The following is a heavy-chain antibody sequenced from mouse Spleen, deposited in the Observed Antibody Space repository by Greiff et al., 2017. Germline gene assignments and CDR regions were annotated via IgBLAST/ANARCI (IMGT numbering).Heavy chain of an antibody. D-gene: IGHD6-1*01. Sequence: DVMLVESGGGLVKPGGSLKLSCAASGFTFSSYAMSWVRQTPEKRLEWVATISSGGSYTYYPDSVKGRFTISRDNAKNTLYLQMSSLRSEDTAMYYCARQMPPFAYWGQGTLVTVSA. CDR2: ISSGGSYT. CDR1: GFTFSSYA. V-gene: IGHV5-9-1*01. CDR3: ARQMPPFAY. J-gene: IGHJ3*01.